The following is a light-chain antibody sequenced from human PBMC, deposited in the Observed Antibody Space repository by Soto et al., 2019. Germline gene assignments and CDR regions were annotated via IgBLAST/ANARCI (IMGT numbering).Light chain of an antibody. V-gene: IGLV2-14*03. J-gene: IGLJ3*02. Sequence: QSVLTQPASVSGSPGQSITISCTGTSSDIGGYDYVSWYQQHPGKAPKLMIYDVSARPSGISSHFSGSRSGNTASLIISGLQAEDEADYYCSSYTSSNTWVFGGGTKLTVL. CDR2: DVS. CDR3: SSYTSSNTWV. CDR1: SSDIGGYDY.